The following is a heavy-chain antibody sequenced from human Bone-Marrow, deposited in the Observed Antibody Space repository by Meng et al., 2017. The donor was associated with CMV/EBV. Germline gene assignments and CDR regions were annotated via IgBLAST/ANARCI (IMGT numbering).Heavy chain of an antibody. CDR1: GFTFDDYA. Sequence: SLKISCAASGFTFDDYAMHWVRQAPGKGLEWVSGISWNSGSIDYADSVKGRFTISRDNAKNSLYLQMNSLRAEDTATYFCAKDKGLRYLEWSVVRGQGTLVTVSS. CDR2: ISWNSGSI. J-gene: IGHJ4*02. V-gene: IGHV3-9*01. D-gene: IGHD3-3*01. CDR3: AKDKGLRYLEWSVV.